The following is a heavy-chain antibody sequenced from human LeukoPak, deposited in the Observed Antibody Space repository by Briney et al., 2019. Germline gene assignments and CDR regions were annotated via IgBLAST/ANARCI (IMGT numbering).Heavy chain of an antibody. D-gene: IGHD5-12*01. CDR1: GYTFTGYY. J-gene: IGHJ3*02. Sequence: GASVKVSCKASGYTFTGYYMHWVRQAPGQGLEWMGWINPNSGGTNYAQKFQGRVTMTRDTSISTAYMELSRLRSDDTAVYYCARDAVRRDGYRSVGPDAFDIWGQGTMVTVSS. CDR3: ARDAVRRDGYRSVGPDAFDI. V-gene: IGHV1-2*02. CDR2: INPNSGGT.